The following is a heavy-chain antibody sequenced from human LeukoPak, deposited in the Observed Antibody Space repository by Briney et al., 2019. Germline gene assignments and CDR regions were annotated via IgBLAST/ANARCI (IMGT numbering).Heavy chain of an antibody. Sequence: GGSLRLSCAASGSTVSSNYMSWVRQAPGKGLEWVSVIYSGGSTYYADSVKGRFTISRDNSKNTLYLQMNSLRAEDTAVYYCATPGGGPYYYYMDVWGKGTTVTVSS. J-gene: IGHJ6*03. CDR1: GSTVSSNY. CDR2: IYSGGST. V-gene: IGHV3-53*01. D-gene: IGHD3-10*01. CDR3: ATPGGGPYYYYMDV.